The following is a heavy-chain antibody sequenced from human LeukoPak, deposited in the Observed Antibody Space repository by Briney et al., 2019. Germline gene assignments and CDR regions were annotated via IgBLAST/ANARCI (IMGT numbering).Heavy chain of an antibody. V-gene: IGHV5-51*01. Sequence: GESLKISCKGSGYSFTNYWIGWVRQKPGEGLEWMGLIYPGNSDTRDNPSFQGQVTISADKSISTAYLQWSSLKASDTAMYYCARIPACISGNCYFDFWGQGTLVTVSS. CDR3: ARIPACISGNCYFDF. D-gene: IGHD2-15*01. J-gene: IGHJ4*02. CDR1: GYSFTNYW. CDR2: IYPGNSDT.